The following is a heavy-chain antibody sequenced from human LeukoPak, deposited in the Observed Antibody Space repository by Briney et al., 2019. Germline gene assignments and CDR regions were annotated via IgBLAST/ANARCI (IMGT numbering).Heavy chain of an antibody. V-gene: IGHV1-18*01. CDR2: ISAYNGNT. CDR3: ARDPGTDYDFWSGYRGYYGMDV. D-gene: IGHD3-3*01. J-gene: IGHJ6*02. Sequence: ASVKVSCTASGYTFTSYGISWVRQAPGQGLEWMGWISAYNGNTNYAQKLQGRVTMTTDTSTSTAYMELRSLRSDDTAVYYCARDPGTDYDFWSGYRGYYGMDVWGQGTTVTVSS. CDR1: GYTFTSYG.